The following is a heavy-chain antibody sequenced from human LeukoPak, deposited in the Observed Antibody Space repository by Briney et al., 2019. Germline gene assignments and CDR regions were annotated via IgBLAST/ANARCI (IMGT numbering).Heavy chain of an antibody. CDR1: GGSFSGYY. CDR2: INHSGST. V-gene: IGHV4-34*01. CDR3: AREDRGYYYYMDV. Sequence: PSETLSLTCAVYGGSFSGYYWSWIRQPPGKGLEWIGEINHSGSTNYNPSLKSRVTISVDTSKNQFSLKLSSVTAADTAVYYCAREDRGYYYYMDVWGKGTTVTTSS. J-gene: IGHJ6*03. D-gene: IGHD3-10*01.